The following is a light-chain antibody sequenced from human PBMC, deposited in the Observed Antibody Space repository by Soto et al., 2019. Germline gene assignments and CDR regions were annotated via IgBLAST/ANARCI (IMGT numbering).Light chain of an antibody. Sequence: QLVLTQPPSVSGAPGQRVTISCTGSRSNIGAGYHVHWYQQLPGTAPKLLIYGNSNRPSGVPDRFSGSKSGTSASLAITGLQAEDEADYYCQSYDSSLSGSVFGGGTKVTVI. CDR2: GNS. J-gene: IGLJ3*02. V-gene: IGLV1-40*01. CDR1: RSNIGAGYH. CDR3: QSYDSSLSGSV.